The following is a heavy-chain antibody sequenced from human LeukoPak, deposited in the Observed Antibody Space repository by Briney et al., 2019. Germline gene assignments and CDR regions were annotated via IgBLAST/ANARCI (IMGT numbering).Heavy chain of an antibody. Sequence: ASVKVSCKASGYTFTDYYMHWVRQAPGQGLEWMGWISTYNGHTNYAQKLQGRVTLTSDTSTNTAYMELRSLKSDDTAIYYCARQRLNWFDPWGQGTLVTVSS. CDR1: GYTFTDYY. CDR3: ARQRLNWFDP. CDR2: ISTYNGHT. D-gene: IGHD6-25*01. V-gene: IGHV1-18*04. J-gene: IGHJ5*02.